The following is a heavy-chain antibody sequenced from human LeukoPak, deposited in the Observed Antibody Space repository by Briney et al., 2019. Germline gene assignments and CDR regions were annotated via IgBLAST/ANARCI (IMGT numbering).Heavy chain of an antibody. CDR1: GGSISTYY. D-gene: IGHD5-24*01. CDR3: ARHGDGDSFEYFLH. V-gene: IGHV4-59*08. Sequence: PSEALSLTCTVSGGSISTYYWSWIRQPPGKGLEWIGYIYYTGSTNYNPSLKSRVTISVDTSKNQFSLRANSVTAADTAVYYCARHGDGDSFEYFLHWGQGTLVTVSS. CDR2: IYYTGST. J-gene: IGHJ1*01.